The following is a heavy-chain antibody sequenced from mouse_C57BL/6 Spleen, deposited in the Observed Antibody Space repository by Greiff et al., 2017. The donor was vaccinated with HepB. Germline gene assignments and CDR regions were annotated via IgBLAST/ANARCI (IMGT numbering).Heavy chain of an antibody. J-gene: IGHJ2*01. V-gene: IGHV1-55*01. CDR2: IYPGSGST. CDR1: GYTFTSYW. D-gene: IGHD2-12*01. Sequence: VQLQQPGAELVKPGASVKMSCKASGYTFTSYWITWVKQRPGQGLEWIGDIYPGSGSTNYNEKFKSKATLTVDTSSSTAYMQLSSLTSEDFAVYYCARYNYALYYFDYWGQGTTLTVSS. CDR3: ARYNYALYYFDY.